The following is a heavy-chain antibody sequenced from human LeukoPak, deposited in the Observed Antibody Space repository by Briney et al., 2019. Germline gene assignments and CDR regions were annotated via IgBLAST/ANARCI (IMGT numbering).Heavy chain of an antibody. D-gene: IGHD6-13*01. V-gene: IGHV4-4*07. J-gene: IGHJ6*02. CDR2: FYSSGSY. Sequence: SETLSLTCTVSGGXISNYYCSWIRQPAGKGREWIGRFYSSGSYNYNPSLKSRVTMSVDTSKNQFSLRLSSATAADTAVYYCARLFPATGTPYYYIMDVWGQGTTVTVSS. CDR3: ARLFPATGTPYYYIMDV. CDR1: GGXISNYY.